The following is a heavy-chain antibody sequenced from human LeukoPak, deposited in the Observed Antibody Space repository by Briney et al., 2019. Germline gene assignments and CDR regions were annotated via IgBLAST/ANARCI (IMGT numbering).Heavy chain of an antibody. CDR1: GFTFSRHG. Sequence: GGSLRLSCAASGFTFSRHGIHWVRQAPGKGLEWVAVVWYDGRNRDYADSVKGRFTISKDNSNNMVFLQMDRLRAEDTAVYYCARLWGGNGYSGGSLNLWGQGTLVTVSS. CDR3: ARLWGGNGYSGGSLNL. CDR2: VWYDGRNR. J-gene: IGHJ5*02. D-gene: IGHD3-16*01. V-gene: IGHV3-33*01.